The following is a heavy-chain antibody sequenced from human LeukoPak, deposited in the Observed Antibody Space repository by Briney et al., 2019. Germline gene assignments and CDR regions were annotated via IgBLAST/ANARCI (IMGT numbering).Heavy chain of an antibody. J-gene: IGHJ2*01. CDR3: ARGAGMATIYWYFDL. D-gene: IGHD5-24*01. V-gene: IGHV4-34*01. CDR2: ISHSGSS. Sequence: SETLSLTCAVDGGSFSGYYWSWVRQPPGKGLEWIGEISHSGSSKYNPSLRSRVTISVDTSKNQFSLKLTSVTAADTAVYYCARGAGMATIYWYFDLWGRGTLVTVSS. CDR1: GGSFSGYY.